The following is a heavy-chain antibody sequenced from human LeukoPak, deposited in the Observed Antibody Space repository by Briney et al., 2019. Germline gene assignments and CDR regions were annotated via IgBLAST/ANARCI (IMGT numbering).Heavy chain of an antibody. J-gene: IGHJ4*02. CDR1: GGSFSGYY. CDR2: INHSGST. CDR3: ARAPTPYYYDSSGYPYFDY. D-gene: IGHD3-22*01. Sequence: SETLSLTRAVYGGSFSGYYWSWIRQPPGKGLEWIGEINHSGSTNYNPSLKSRVTISVDTSKNQFSLKLSSVTAADTAVYYCARAPTPYYYDSSGYPYFDYWGQGTLVTVSS. V-gene: IGHV4-34*01.